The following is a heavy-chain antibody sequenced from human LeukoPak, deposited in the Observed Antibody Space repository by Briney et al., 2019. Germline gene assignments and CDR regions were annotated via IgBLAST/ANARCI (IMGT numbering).Heavy chain of an antibody. V-gene: IGHV3-74*01. Sequence: GGSLRLSCAASGFTFSSYWMHWVRQAPGKGLVWVSRINSDGSSTSYADSVKGRFTISRDNAKNTLYLQMNSLRAEDTAVYYRAKDIVHCSGGSCYGDAFDIWGQGAMVTVSS. CDR2: INSDGSST. J-gene: IGHJ3*02. D-gene: IGHD2-15*01. CDR1: GFTFSSYW. CDR3: AKDIVHCSGGSCYGDAFDI.